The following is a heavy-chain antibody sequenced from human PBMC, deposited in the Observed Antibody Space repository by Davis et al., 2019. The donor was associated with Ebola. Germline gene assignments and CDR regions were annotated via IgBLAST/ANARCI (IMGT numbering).Heavy chain of an antibody. CDR1: GFTFDDYA. D-gene: IGHD6-6*01. J-gene: IGHJ4*02. CDR2: ISWNSDSI. CDR3: AKGRGAYSSSGVDY. Sequence: PGESLKISCAASGFTFDDYAMHWVRQAPGKGLEWVSSISWNSDSIGSADSLRGRFTISRDNAKNSLYLQMNSLRAEDTALYYCAKGRGAYSSSGVDYWGQGILVTVSS. V-gene: IGHV3-9*01.